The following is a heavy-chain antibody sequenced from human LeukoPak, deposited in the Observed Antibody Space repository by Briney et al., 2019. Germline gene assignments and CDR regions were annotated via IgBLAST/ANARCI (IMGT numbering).Heavy chain of an antibody. V-gene: IGHV3-11*01. CDR2: ISGSGYAI. J-gene: IGHJ4*02. Sequence: PGGSLRLSCTASGFTFSDFHMSWIRQAPGKGLEWVSHISGSGYAIHHPGSVKGRLTISRDNAKNSLYLQMNSLRVEDSAVYYCARLSGTYSRGGDHWGQGTLVTVSS. CDR1: GFTFSDFH. CDR3: ARLSGTYSRGGDH. D-gene: IGHD1-26*01.